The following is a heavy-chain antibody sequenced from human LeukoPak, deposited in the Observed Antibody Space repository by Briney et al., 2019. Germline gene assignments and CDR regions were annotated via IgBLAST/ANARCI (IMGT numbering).Heavy chain of an antibody. CDR2: FFSDLST. D-gene: IGHD3-22*01. CDR3: AREIGYYDSPGRVSYHFDY. V-gene: IGHV3-53*01. CDR1: GFTVSSNY. Sequence: GGSLRLSCAASGFTVSSNYMSWVLQAPGKGLEWVSLFFSDLSTYYADSVKGRFTISRDNSKNTLYLQMNSLRAEDTAVYYCAREIGYYDSPGRVSYHFDYWGQGTLVTVFS. J-gene: IGHJ4*02.